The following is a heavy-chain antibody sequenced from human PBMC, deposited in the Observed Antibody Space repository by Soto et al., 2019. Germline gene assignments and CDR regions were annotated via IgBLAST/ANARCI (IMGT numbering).Heavy chain of an antibody. CDR2: ISGSGGST. Sequence: PGGSLRLSCAASGFTFSSYAMSWVRQAPGKGLEWVSAISGSGGSTYYADSVKGRFTISRDNSKNTLYLQMNSLRAEDTAVYYCAKDLVPLRYFDWPNWFDPWGQGTLVTVSS. J-gene: IGHJ5*02. CDR1: GFTFSSYA. D-gene: IGHD3-9*01. V-gene: IGHV3-23*01. CDR3: AKDLVPLRYFDWPNWFDP.